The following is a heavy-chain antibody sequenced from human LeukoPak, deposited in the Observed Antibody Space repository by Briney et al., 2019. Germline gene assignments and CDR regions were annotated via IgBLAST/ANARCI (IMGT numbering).Heavy chain of an antibody. V-gene: IGHV4-38-2*01. CDR3: ARNSSSGFFDY. CDR1: GYSIRNGDY. Sequence: SETLSLTCVVSGYSIRNGDYWGWIRQSPGKGLEWFASMYNSVSIHYNPSLKSRVTILVDTSKNEFSLKMRSVTAADTAVYYCARNSSSGFFDYWGQGTLATVSS. CDR2: MYNSVSI. D-gene: IGHD6-6*01. J-gene: IGHJ4*02.